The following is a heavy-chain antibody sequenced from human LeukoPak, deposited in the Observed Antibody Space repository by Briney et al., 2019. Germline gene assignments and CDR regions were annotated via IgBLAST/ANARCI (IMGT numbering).Heavy chain of an antibody. CDR3: ARAGGVKTAALDLDY. CDR2: IYYSGSA. D-gene: IGHD6-25*01. J-gene: IGHJ4*02. V-gene: IGHV4-59*01. Sequence: SETLSLTCTVSGGSISDYSWSSIRQPPGKGLEWIGNIYYSGSANHNPSLKSRVTISRDTSKNQFSLKLTSVTTADTAVYYCARAGGVKTAALDLDYWGQGTLVTVSS. CDR1: GGSISDYS.